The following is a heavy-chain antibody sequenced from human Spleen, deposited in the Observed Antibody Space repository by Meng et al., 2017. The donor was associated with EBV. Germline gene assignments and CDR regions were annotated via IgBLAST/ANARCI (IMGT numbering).Heavy chain of an antibody. J-gene: IGHJ4*02. D-gene: IGHD2-8*01. CDR2: IDPKDGER. CDR3: ASSTRWSRGIYFFDD. Sequence: EVQLVQSGAEVKKPGATVQISCKVSGFTFPNYYTHWVQQAPGKGLEWMGLIDPKDGERLYAEKFQGRLTISADTSRDTSYVDLSSLTFEDTAVYYCASSTRWSRGIYFFDDWGQGTLVTVSS. CDR1: GFTFPNYY. V-gene: IGHV1-69-2*01.